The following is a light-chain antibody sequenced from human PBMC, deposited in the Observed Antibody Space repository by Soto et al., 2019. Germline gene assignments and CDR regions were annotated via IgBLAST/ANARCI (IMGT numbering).Light chain of an antibody. V-gene: IGKV3-15*01. CDR2: GAS. CDR3: QKYNILPPA. CDR1: QSVTYN. Sequence: EVVLTPSPAILSASPGESVTLSCRATQSVTYNLAWYQQKPGQAPKLLIFGASTRATGIPARFSGRGSGTGFNLTISSLQSEDFAVYYCQKYNILPPAFGQGTKVDI. J-gene: IGKJ1*01.